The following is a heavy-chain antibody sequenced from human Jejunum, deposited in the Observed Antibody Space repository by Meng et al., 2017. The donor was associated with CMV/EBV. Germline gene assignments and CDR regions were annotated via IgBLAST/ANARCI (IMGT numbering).Heavy chain of an antibody. D-gene: IGHD1-26*01. CDR2: IYTSGST. J-gene: IGHJ5*02. CDR3: ARESGSYYWFDP. V-gene: IGHV4-4*07. Sequence: VLLQGSGPGLVKSSGTLSLTCLVSAGPISGYYWSWIRQPAGKGLEWIGRIYTSGSTHYNPSLKSRLTMSVDLAKNQISLKLSSVTAADTAVYYCARESGSYYWFDPWGQGTLVTVSS. CDR1: AGPISGYY.